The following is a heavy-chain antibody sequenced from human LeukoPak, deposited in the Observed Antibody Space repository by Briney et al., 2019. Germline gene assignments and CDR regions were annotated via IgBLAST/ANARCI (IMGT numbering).Heavy chain of an antibody. J-gene: IGHJ4*02. CDR1: GFTFSSYA. CDR2: ISGSGGST. CDR3: AKKTGYCGGDCYSHFDY. Sequence: GGSLRLSCAASGFTFSSYAMSWVRQAPGKGLEWVSAISGSGGSTYYADSVKGRFTISRDNSKNTLYLQMNSLRAEDTAVYYCAKKTGYCGGDCYSHFDYWGQGTLVTVSS. D-gene: IGHD2-21*02. V-gene: IGHV3-23*01.